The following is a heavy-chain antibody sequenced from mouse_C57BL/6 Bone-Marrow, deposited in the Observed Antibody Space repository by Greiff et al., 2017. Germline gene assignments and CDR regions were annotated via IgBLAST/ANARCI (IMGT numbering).Heavy chain of an antibody. CDR1: GYTFTSYW. Sequence: QVQLQQPGAELVRPGSSVKLSCKASGYTFTSYWMAWVKQRPGQGLEWIGNLYPSDSETHYNQKFKDKATLTVDKSSSTAYMQLSSLTSEDSAVYYCAYYSNSFAYWGQGTLVTVSA. J-gene: IGHJ3*01. CDR2: LYPSDSET. CDR3: AYYSNSFAY. D-gene: IGHD2-5*01. V-gene: IGHV1-61*01.